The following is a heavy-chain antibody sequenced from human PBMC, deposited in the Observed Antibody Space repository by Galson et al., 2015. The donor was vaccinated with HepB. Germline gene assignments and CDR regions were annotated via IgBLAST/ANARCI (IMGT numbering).Heavy chain of an antibody. J-gene: IGHJ4*02. Sequence: SLRLSCAASGFTFSSCWMSWVRQAPGKGLEWVANIKPDGSQKHYVDSAEGRFTISRDNTKNSLFLQMNSLRAEDTAVYYCTRQTPRDAYSQNWGQRTLVTVSS. D-gene: IGHD5-24*01. CDR2: IKPDGSQK. CDR1: GFTFSSCW. V-gene: IGHV3-7*01. CDR3: TRQTPRDAYSQN.